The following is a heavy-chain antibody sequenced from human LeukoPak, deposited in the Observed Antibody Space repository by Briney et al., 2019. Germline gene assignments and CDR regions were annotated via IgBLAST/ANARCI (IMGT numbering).Heavy chain of an antibody. CDR2: IYTSGST. Sequence: PSETLSLTCTVSGGSISSYYWSWIRQPAGKGLEWIGRIYTSGSTNYNPSLKSRVTMSVDTSKNQFSLKLSSVTAADTAVYYCARDGGYCSGGSCYSYYGMDVWGQGTTVTVSS. CDR1: GGSISSYY. J-gene: IGHJ6*02. V-gene: IGHV4-4*07. CDR3: ARDGGYCSGGSCYSYYGMDV. D-gene: IGHD2-15*01.